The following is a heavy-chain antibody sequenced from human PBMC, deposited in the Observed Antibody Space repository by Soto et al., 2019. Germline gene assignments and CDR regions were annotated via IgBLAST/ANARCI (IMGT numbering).Heavy chain of an antibody. V-gene: IGHV3-30-3*01. D-gene: IGHD2-8*02. Sequence: PGGSLRLSCAASGFTFSSYAMHWVRQAPGKGLEWVAVISYDGSNKYYADSVKGRFTISGDNSKNTLYLQMNSLRAEDTAVYYCARDPLPTPIGYWQFDYWGQGTLVTVSS. J-gene: IGHJ4*02. CDR1: GFTFSSYA. CDR2: ISYDGSNK. CDR3: ARDPLPTPIGYWQFDY.